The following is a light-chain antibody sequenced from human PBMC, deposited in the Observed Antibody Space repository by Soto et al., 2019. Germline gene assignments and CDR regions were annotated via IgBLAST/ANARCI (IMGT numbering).Light chain of an antibody. V-gene: IGKV3-11*01. CDR2: GAF. CDR3: QQRNIWPPVT. J-gene: IGKJ5*01. CDR1: ESVSSY. Sequence: ILMTQSPATLSVSPGERATLSCRASESVSSYLAWYQQKPGQAPRLVIYGAFNRATGIPARFSGSGSGTDFTLTISSLEPEDFAVYYCQQRNIWPPVTFGQGTRLEIK.